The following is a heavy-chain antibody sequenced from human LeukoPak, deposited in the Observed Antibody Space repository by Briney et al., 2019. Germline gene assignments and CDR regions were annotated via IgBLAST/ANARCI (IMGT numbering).Heavy chain of an antibody. CDR2: INPKSGGT. D-gene: IGHD1-1*01. Sequence: ASVKVSCKASGYTFTGYHMHWVRQAPGQGLEWMGWINPKSGGTNYAQKFQGRVTMTRDTSISTAYMELRRLRSDDTAVYHCARENWNDGAFDIWGQGTMVTVSS. J-gene: IGHJ3*02. CDR1: GYTFTGYH. CDR3: ARENWNDGAFDI. V-gene: IGHV1-2*02.